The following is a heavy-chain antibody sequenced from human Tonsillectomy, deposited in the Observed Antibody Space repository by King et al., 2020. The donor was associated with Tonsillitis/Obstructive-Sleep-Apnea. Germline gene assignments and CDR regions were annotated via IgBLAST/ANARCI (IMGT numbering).Heavy chain of an antibody. V-gene: IGHV4-39*01. J-gene: IGHJ4*02. CDR3: ARRLRYFDWLFNDYYFDY. D-gene: IGHD3-9*01. Sequence: QLQESGPGLVKPSETLSLTCTVSGGSISSSSYYWGWIRQPPGKGLEWIGCIFYSGCTYYNPSLKSRVTISLDTSKNRFSLKLSSVTAADTAVYYCARRLRYFDWLFNDYYFDYWGQGTLVTVSS. CDR2: IFYSGCT. CDR1: GGSISSSSYY.